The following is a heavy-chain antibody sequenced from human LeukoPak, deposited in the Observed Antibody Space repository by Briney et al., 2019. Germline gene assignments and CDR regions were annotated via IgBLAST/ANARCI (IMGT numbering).Heavy chain of an antibody. CDR3: ARGGGYCSGGSCRRFDY. CDR1: GYAFTSYY. D-gene: IGHD2-15*01. Sequence: ASVKVSCKASGYAFTSYYMHWVRQAPGQGLEWMGIINPSGGSTSYAQKFQGRVTMTRGMSTSTVYMELSSLRSEDTAVYYCARGGGYCSGGSCRRFDYWGQGTLVTVSS. V-gene: IGHV1-46*01. J-gene: IGHJ4*02. CDR2: INPSGGST.